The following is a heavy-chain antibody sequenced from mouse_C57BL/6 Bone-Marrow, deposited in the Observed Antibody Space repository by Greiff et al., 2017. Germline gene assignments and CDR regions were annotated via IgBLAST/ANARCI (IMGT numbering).Heavy chain of an antibody. CDR2: IHPNSGST. CDR1: GYTFTSYW. D-gene: IGHD1-1*01. CDR3: ANIATVGGFAY. V-gene: IGHV1-64*01. Sequence: VQLQQPGAELVKPGASVKLSCKASGYTFTSYWMHWVKQRPGQGLEWIGMIHPNSGSTNYNEKFKSKATLTVDKSSSTAYMQLSSLASEDSAVYYCANIATVGGFAYWGQGTLVTVSA. J-gene: IGHJ3*01.